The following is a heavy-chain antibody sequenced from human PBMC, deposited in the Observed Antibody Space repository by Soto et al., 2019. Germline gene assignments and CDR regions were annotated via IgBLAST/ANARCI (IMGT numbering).Heavy chain of an antibody. CDR2: INSDGSST. V-gene: IGHV3-74*01. J-gene: IGHJ4*02. CDR1: GLTFSSYW. Sequence: EVQLVESGGGLVQPGGSLRLSCAASGLTFSSYWMHWVRQAPGKGLVWVSRINSDGSSTSYADSVKGRFTISRDNAKNTLYLQMNSLRAEDTAVYYSVRTSLVVAAATREDYWGQGTLVTVSS. CDR3: VRTSLVVAAATREDY. D-gene: IGHD2-15*01.